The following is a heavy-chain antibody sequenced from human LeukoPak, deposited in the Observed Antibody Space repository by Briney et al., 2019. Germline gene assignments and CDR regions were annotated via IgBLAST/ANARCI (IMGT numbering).Heavy chain of an antibody. V-gene: IGHV3-23*01. CDR3: AKGYTSGWYFFDY. D-gene: IGHD6-19*01. Sequence: RGSLRLSCAASGFTFSSYAMSWVRQAPGKGLEWVSDISGSGDSTFYADSVKGRFTISRDNSKNTMYLQMNSLRAEDTAVYYCAKGYTSGWYFFDYWGQGTLVTVSS. J-gene: IGHJ4*02. CDR1: GFTFSSYA. CDR2: ISGSGDST.